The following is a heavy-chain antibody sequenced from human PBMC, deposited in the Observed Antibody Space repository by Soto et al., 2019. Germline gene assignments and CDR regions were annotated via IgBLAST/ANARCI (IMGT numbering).Heavy chain of an antibody. D-gene: IGHD6-13*01. V-gene: IGHV3-23*01. CDR2: ISGSGGST. CDR1: GFTFSSYA. Sequence: EVQLLESGGGLVQPGGSLRLSCAASGFTFSSYAMSWVRQAPGKGLEWVSAISGSGGSTYYADSVKGRFTISRDNSKNTLYLQMNSLRAEDTAVYYCAKDRGGYSSSLSIGTYFDYWGQGTLVTVSS. J-gene: IGHJ4*02. CDR3: AKDRGGYSSSLSIGTYFDY.